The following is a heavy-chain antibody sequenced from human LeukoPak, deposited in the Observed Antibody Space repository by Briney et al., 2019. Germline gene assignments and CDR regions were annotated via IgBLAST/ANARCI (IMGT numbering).Heavy chain of an antibody. V-gene: IGHV1-8*03. CDR3: ARVDRAFMAMAYFDY. D-gene: IGHD3-3*02. CDR2: MNPNSGNT. CDR1: GYTFTSYD. J-gene: IGHJ4*02. Sequence: GASVKVSCKAFGYTFTSYDINWVRQATGQGLEWMGWMNPNSGNTGYAQKFQGRVTITRNTSISTAYMELSSLRSEDTAVYYCARVDRAFMAMAYFDYWGQGTLVTVSS.